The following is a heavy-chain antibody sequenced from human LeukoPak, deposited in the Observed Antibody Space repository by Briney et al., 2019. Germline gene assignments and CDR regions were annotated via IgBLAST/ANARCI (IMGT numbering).Heavy chain of an antibody. J-gene: IGHJ4*02. CDR1: GGTFSSYA. V-gene: IGHV1-69*04. D-gene: IGHD3-22*01. CDR2: IIPIFGIA. CDR3: ASTHYDSSGYYLD. Sequence: SVKVSCKASGGTFSSYAISWVRQAPGQGLEWMGRIIPIFGIANYAQKFQGRVTITADKSTSTAYMELSSLRSEDTAVYYCASTHYDSSGYYLDWGQGTLVTVSS.